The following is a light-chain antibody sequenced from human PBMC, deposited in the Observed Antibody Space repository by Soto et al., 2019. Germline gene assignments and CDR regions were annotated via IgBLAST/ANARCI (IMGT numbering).Light chain of an antibody. Sequence: EIMLTQSPGTLSLSPGERATLSCRASQSVYSSYLAWYQQRPGQAPRLLIYGASSRATGIPDRFSGSGSGTDFTLTISRLEPEDFAVYYCQQYRDSRTFGQGTKVDIK. CDR1: QSVYSSY. CDR3: QQYRDSRT. V-gene: IGKV3-20*01. J-gene: IGKJ1*01. CDR2: GAS.